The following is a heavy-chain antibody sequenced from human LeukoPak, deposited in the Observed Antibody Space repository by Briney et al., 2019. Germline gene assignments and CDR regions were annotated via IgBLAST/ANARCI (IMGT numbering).Heavy chain of an antibody. Sequence: SVKVSCKASGGTFSSYAISWVRQAPGQGLEWMGGIIPIFGTANYAQKFQGRVTITADKSTSTAYMELSSLRSEDTAVYYCARSSSSQAIYYYYYYMDVWGKGTTVTVSS. D-gene: IGHD6-13*01. CDR1: GGTFSSYA. J-gene: IGHJ6*03. CDR3: ARSSSSQAIYYYYYYMDV. CDR2: IIPIFGTA. V-gene: IGHV1-69*06.